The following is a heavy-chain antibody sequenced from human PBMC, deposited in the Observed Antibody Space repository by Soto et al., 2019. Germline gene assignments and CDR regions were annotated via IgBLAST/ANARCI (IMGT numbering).Heavy chain of an antibody. Sequence: GGSLRLSCAASGFTFSSYWMHWVRQAPGKGLVWVSRINSDGSSTSYADSVKGRFTISRDNAKNTLYLQMNSLRAEDTAVYYCARVRSLEPFYAGLPPGNYGMDVWGQGTTVTVSS. CDR3: ARVRSLEPFYAGLPPGNYGMDV. CDR2: INSDGSST. V-gene: IGHV3-74*01. D-gene: IGHD2-2*01. CDR1: GFTFSSYW. J-gene: IGHJ6*02.